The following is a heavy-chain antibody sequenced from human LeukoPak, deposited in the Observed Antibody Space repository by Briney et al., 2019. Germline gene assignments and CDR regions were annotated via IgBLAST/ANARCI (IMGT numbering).Heavy chain of an antibody. V-gene: IGHV3-21*01. Sequence: GGSLRLSCAASGFTFSSYGMNWVRQAPGKGLEWVSSISSSSSYIYYADSVKGRFTISRDNAKNSLYLQMNSLRAEDTAVYYCARGGYYYDSSGYYSDYWGQGTLVTVSS. J-gene: IGHJ4*02. D-gene: IGHD3-22*01. CDR2: ISSSSSYI. CDR3: ARGGYYYDSSGYYSDY. CDR1: GFTFSSYG.